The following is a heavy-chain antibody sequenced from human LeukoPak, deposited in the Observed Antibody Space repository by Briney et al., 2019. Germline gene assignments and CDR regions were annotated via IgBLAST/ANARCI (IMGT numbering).Heavy chain of an antibody. D-gene: IGHD2-2*01. CDR3: ARRYCSSSICLLDY. Sequence: GGSLRLSCAASGFTFSNSAMNWVRQVPGKGLEWVSSIDYDSSHIYYAASVRGRFTISRDNARNSVYLQMNSLRAEDTAVYYCARRYCSSSICLLDYWGQGTLVTVSS. CDR2: IDYDSSHI. J-gene: IGHJ4*02. CDR1: GFTFSNSA. V-gene: IGHV3-21*01.